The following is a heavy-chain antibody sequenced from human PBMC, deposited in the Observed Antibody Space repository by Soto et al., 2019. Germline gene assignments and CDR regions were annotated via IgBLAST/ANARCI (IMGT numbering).Heavy chain of an antibody. Sequence: TGGSLRLSCAASGFTFSSYGMNWVRQAPGKGLEWVSSISSSSSYICYADSVKGRFTISRDNAKNSLYLQMNSLRAEDTAVYYCARKISPFDYWGQGTLVTVSS. CDR2: ISSSSSYI. J-gene: IGHJ4*02. CDR1: GFTFSSYG. V-gene: IGHV3-21*01. CDR3: ARKISPFDY.